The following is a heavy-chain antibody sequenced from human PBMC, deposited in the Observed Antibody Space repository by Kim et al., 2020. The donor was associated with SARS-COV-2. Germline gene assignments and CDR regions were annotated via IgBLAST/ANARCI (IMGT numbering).Heavy chain of an antibody. CDR3: ARDGDSSSPEIAS. D-gene: IGHD6-6*01. Sequence: NYADFVKGRCTISRDNAKNTLYLVLSSLRAEDTAVYYCARDGDSSSPEIASWGQGTLVTVSS. V-gene: IGHV3-74*01. J-gene: IGHJ4*02.